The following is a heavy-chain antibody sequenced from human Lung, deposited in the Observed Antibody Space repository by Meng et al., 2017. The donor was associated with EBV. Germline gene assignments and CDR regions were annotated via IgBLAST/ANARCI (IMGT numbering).Heavy chain of an antibody. CDR1: GGYRSAYY. V-gene: IGHV4-34*09. CDR3: ARVTGKIYYDGSGYPEAFDY. Sequence: QVSGSGLVKPSEPVSLTGAFYGGYRSAYYWSWIRQPPGKGLEWIGEINRSGSTNYNPSLKSRVTISVDKSKNQFSLKLSSVTAADTAVYYCARVTGKIYYDGSGYPEAFDYWGQGTLVTVSS. J-gene: IGHJ4*02. D-gene: IGHD3-22*01. CDR2: INRSGST.